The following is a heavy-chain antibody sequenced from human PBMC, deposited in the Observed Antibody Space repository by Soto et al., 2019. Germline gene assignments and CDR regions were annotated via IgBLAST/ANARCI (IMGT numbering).Heavy chain of an antibody. D-gene: IGHD6-13*01. CDR1: GGSISSSSYY. J-gene: IGHJ4*02. CDR3: ARGSAAGTTVLWY. Sequence: SETLSLTCTVSGGSISSSSYYWGWIRQPPGKGLEWIGSIYYSGIGSIYYSGSTYYSPSLKSRVTISVDTSKNQFSLKLSSVTAADTAVYYCARGSAAGTTVLWYWGQGTLVTVSS. V-gene: IGHV4-39*01. CDR2: IYYSGST.